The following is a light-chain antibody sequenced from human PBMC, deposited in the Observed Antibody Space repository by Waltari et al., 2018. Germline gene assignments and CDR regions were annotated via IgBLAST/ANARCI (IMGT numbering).Light chain of an antibody. V-gene: IGLV3-21*03. CDR1: NIGRKT. CDR3: QVWDGTTIQPGV. J-gene: IGLJ3*02. Sequence: SYVLTQPRSVSVAPGKTARVSCGGSNIGRKTVHWYQQKPGQAPVLVVYNDDARPSGIPERFSGSNSGDTATLTITRVQGGDEAYYFCQVWDGTTIQPGVFGGGTTLTV. CDR2: NDD.